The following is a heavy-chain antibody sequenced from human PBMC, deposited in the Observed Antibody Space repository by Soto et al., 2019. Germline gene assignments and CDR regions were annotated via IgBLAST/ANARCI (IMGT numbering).Heavy chain of an antibody. V-gene: IGHV4-34*01. CDR2: INHSGST. Sequence: QVQLQQWGAGLLKPSETLSLTCAVYDGSFSGYYWSWIRQPPGKGLEWIGEINHSGSTNYHPSLKTRVTISVDTSKNPFSLELSSVPAADTAVYYCTRVSGIYYYGMDVWGQGTTVTVSS. J-gene: IGHJ6*02. D-gene: IGHD3-10*01. CDR3: TRVSGIYYYGMDV. CDR1: DGSFSGYY.